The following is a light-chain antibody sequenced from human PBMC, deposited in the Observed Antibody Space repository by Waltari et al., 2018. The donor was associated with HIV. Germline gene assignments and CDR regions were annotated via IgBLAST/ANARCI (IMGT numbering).Light chain of an antibody. V-gene: IGLV2-8*01. Sequence: QSALTQPPSASGSPGQSVTISCAGTSSDIGLYNFVSWYQHHPGKAPKLMISVVSRRPSGVPDRFSGVKSGNTASLTVSGLQAEDEAAYYCFSYAGNNYLLFGGGTKLTVL. CDR2: VVS. J-gene: IGLJ2*01. CDR3: FSYAGNNYLL. CDR1: SSDIGLYNF.